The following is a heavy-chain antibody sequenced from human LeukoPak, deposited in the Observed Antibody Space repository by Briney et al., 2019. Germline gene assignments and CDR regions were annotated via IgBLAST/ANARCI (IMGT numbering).Heavy chain of an antibody. V-gene: IGHV4-59*01. Sequence: PSETLSLTCTVSGGSISSYYWSWIRQPPGKGLEWIGYFHNSGTSTYNPSLKSRVTISADTSKNQFSLKLNSLTTADTAVYYCTRGAGWLIDYWGQGILVTVSS. J-gene: IGHJ4*02. D-gene: IGHD3-16*01. CDR2: FHNSGTS. CDR3: TRGAGWLIDY. CDR1: GGSISSYY.